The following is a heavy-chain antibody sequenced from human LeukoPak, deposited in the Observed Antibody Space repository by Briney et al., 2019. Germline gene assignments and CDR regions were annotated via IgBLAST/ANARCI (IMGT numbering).Heavy chain of an antibody. D-gene: IGHD6-13*01. CDR2: IYYSGST. J-gene: IGHJ5*02. CDR1: GGSISSYY. V-gene: IGHV4-59*01. Sequence: SETLSLTCTVSGGSISSYYWSWIQQPPGKGLEWIGYIYYSGSTNYNPSLKSRVTISVDTSKNQFSLKLSSVTAADTAVYYCARDAGSSWSKNWFDPWGQGTLVTVSS. CDR3: ARDAGSSWSKNWFDP.